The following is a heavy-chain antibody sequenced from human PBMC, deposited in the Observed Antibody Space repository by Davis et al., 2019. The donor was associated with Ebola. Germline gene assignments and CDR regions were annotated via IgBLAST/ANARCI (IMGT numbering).Heavy chain of an antibody. CDR3: ATGRKTTLGLYYFAY. CDR2: VIPIFGTP. CDR1: GGTFSSYS. D-gene: IGHD1-7*01. J-gene: IGHJ4*02. Sequence: AASVKVSCKASGGTFSSYSISWVRQAPGQGLECMGWVIPIFGTPNYAQRFQGRVTITADDSTSTAYMELSSLRSEDTAVYYCATGRKTTLGLYYFAYWGQGTTVTVSA. V-gene: IGHV1-69*13.